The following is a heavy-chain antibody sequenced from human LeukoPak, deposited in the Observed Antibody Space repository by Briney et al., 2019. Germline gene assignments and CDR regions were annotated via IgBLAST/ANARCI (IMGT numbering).Heavy chain of an antibody. V-gene: IGHV3-48*03. CDR2: ISSRGSPI. Sequence: PGGFLRLSCTAPGCTFSSYEMNWVRQAPGKGLESVSDISSRGSPIYYAVSVKGRFTVSRDNAKNSLYLQMSSLRADDTAVYYCARTMAFWGQGTLVAVSS. CDR1: GCTFSSYE. D-gene: IGHD5-24*01. J-gene: IGHJ4*02. CDR3: ARTMAF.